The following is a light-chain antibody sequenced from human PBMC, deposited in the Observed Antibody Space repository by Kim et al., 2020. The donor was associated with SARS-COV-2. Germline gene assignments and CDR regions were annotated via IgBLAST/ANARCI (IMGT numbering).Light chain of an antibody. CDR1: QSVSSSY. CDR3: QQNGSSYT. CDR2: GAS. Sequence: EIVLAQSPGTLSLSQGERATLSCRASQSVSSSYLAWYQQKPGQAPRLLIYGASSRATGIPDRFSGSGSGTDFTLTISRLEPEDFAVYYWQQNGSSYTFGQGTKLEI. J-gene: IGKJ2*01. V-gene: IGKV3-20*01.